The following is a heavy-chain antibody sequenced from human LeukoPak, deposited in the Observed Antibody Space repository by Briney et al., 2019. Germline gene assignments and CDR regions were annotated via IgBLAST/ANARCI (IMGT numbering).Heavy chain of an antibody. J-gene: IGHJ4*02. D-gene: IGHD1-26*01. CDR3: ARGISSGSRVLDY. CDR2: IWYDGSNK. V-gene: IGHV3-33*01. CDR1: GFTISSYG. Sequence: GGSLRLSCAASGFTISSYGMHWVRQAPGKGLGWVAVIWYDGSNKYYADSVKGRFTISRDNSKNTLYLQMNSLRAEDTAVYYCARGISSGSRVLDYWGQGTLVTVSS.